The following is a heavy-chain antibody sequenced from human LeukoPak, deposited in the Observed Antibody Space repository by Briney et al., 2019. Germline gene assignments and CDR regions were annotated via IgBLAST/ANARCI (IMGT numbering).Heavy chain of an antibody. J-gene: IGHJ6*02. D-gene: IGHD5-18*01. CDR3: AKVSGRIQIWPQPFGDGMDV. CDR1: EFAFSTYN. CDR2: ISAAGDNT. Sequence: GGSLRLSCAASEFAFSTYNMNWVRQAPGKGLECVSGISAAGDNTYYADSVKGRFTISRDNSKNTLYLQMNSLRVEDTAVYYCAKVSGRIQIWPQPFGDGMDVWGQGTTVTVSS. V-gene: IGHV3-23*01.